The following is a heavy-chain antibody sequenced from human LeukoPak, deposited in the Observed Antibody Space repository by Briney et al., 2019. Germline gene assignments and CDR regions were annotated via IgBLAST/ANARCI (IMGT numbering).Heavy chain of an antibody. V-gene: IGHV4-4*07. CDR2: IYTSGVT. J-gene: IGHJ5*02. Sequence: PSETLSLTCTVSVGSISSYYWSWIRQPAGKGLEWIGRIYTSGVTNYNPSLKSRVTMPVDTSKNQFSLKLRSVTAAETAVYYCAREKNYDILRFDPWGQGTLVTVSS. CDR3: AREKNYDILRFDP. CDR1: VGSISSYY. D-gene: IGHD3-9*01.